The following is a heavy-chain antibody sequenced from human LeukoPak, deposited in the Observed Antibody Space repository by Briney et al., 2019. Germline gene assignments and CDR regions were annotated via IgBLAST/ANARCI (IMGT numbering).Heavy chain of an antibody. CDR2: GYTSGST. V-gene: IGHV4-4*07. CDR3: ARVHGRVVAARGYYYYMDV. Sequence: SETLSLTCTVSGGSISSYYWSWIRQPAGKGLGWIGRGYTSGSTNYNPSLKSRVTMSVDTSKNQFSLKLSSVTAADTAVYYCARVHGRVVAARGYYYYMDVWGKGTTVTVSS. J-gene: IGHJ6*03. CDR1: GGSISSYY. D-gene: IGHD2-15*01.